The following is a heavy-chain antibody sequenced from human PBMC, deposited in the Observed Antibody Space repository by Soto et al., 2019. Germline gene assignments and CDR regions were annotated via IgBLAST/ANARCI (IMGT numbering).Heavy chain of an antibody. D-gene: IGHD4-4*01. V-gene: IGHV1-46*01. Sequence: QVQLVQSGAEVKKPGASVKVSCKASGYTFTSYYMHWVRLAPGQGLEWMGIINPDGGGTSYAQQFQSRVIMTRDTSTSTVYIEMSSLRSEDTAVYYCAVGGNYLSMDVWGQGTTVTVSS. CDR1: GYTFTSYY. J-gene: IGHJ6*02. CDR2: INPDGGGT. CDR3: AVGGNYLSMDV.